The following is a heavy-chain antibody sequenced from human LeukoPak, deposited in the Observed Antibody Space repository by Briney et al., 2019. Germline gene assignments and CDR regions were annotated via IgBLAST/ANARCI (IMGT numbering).Heavy chain of an antibody. CDR2: ISYDGSNK. V-gene: IGHV3-30*04. J-gene: IGHJ6*02. D-gene: IGHD3-10*01. CDR1: GFTFSSYA. CDR3: ARDLKIDYYGSGSPYYYYGMDV. Sequence: PGGSLRLSCAASGFTFSSYAMHWVRQAPGKGLEWVAVISYDGSNKYYADSVKGRFTISRDNSKNTLYLQMNSLRAEDTAVYYCARDLKIDYYGSGSPYYYYGMDVWGQGTTVTVSS.